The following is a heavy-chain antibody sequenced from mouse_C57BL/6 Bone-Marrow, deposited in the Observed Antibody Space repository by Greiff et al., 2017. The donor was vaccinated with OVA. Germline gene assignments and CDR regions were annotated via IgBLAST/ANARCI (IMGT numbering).Heavy chain of an antibody. V-gene: IGHV5-6*02. Sequence: VKLVESGGDLVKPGGSLKLSCAASGFTFSSYGMSWVRQTPDKRLEWVATISSGGSYTYYPDSVKGRFTISRDNAKNTLYLQMSSLKSEDTAMYYCARRYSNYVPFDYWGQGTTLTVSS. CDR2: ISSGGSYT. CDR3: ARRYSNYVPFDY. CDR1: GFTFSSYG. J-gene: IGHJ2*01. D-gene: IGHD2-5*01.